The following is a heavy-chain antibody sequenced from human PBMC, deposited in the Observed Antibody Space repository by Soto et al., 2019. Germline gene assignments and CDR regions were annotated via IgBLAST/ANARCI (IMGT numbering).Heavy chain of an antibody. CDR3: ARLAYSSRGGQFFDY. J-gene: IGHJ4*02. V-gene: IGHV4-31*03. Sequence: SETLSLTCNVSGGSISSGGYHWSWIRQHPGKGLEWIAYIYYSGDTYYNPSLKSRVVISVHTSKKQFSLNLSSATAADTAVYYCARLAYSSRGGQFFDYWGQGVLVTVSS. CDR1: GGSISSGGYH. D-gene: IGHD6-13*01. CDR2: IYYSGDT.